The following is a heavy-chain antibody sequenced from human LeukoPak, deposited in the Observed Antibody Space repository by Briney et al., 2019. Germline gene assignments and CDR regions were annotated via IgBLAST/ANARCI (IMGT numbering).Heavy chain of an antibody. CDR1: GYSFTTYW. J-gene: IGHJ4*02. D-gene: IGHD5-12*01. V-gene: IGHV1-18*04. CDR2: ISAYNGNT. Sequence: GESLKISCKVSGYSFTTYWIGWVRQAPGQGLEWMGWISAYNGNTNYAQKLQDRVTMTTDTSTSTAYMELRSLRSDDTAVYYCARDTRIEWLRFLDYWGQGILVTASS. CDR3: ARDTRIEWLRFLDY.